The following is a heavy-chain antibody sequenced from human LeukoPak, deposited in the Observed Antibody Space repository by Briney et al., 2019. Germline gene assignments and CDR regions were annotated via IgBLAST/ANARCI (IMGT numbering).Heavy chain of an antibody. CDR2: INHGGST. V-gene: IGHV4-34*01. J-gene: IGHJ2*01. CDR1: GGSFSGHY. Sequence: SETLSPTCAVYGGSFSGHYWSWIRQPPVKGLEWIGEINHGGSTIYNPSLKSRVTISVDTSKNQFSLKLSSVTAADTAVYYCARTIRSPHTYYYDSSGYYYWYFDLWGRGTLVTVSS. CDR3: ARTIRSPHTYYYDSSGYYYWYFDL. D-gene: IGHD3-22*01.